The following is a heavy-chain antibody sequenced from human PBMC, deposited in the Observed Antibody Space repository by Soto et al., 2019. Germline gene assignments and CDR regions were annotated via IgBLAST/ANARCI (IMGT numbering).Heavy chain of an antibody. D-gene: IGHD6-19*01. CDR1: AFTFSIYS. J-gene: IGHJ4*02. V-gene: IGHV3-48*01. Sequence: GGSLRLSCAASAFTFSIYSLNWVRQAPGKGLEWVSYISTGSNTIYYADSVKGRSTISRDNAKNSLYLQMNSLRAEDTAVYYCARTYNSGDRRYFDYWGQGTLVTVSS. CDR3: ARTYNSGDRRYFDY. CDR2: ISTGSNTI.